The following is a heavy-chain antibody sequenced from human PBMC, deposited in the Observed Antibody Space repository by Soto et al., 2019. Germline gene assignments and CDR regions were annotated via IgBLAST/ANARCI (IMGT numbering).Heavy chain of an antibody. Sequence: QVQLQESGPGLVKPSQTLSLTCTVSGGSISSGDYYWSWIRQPPGKGLEWIGYIYYSGSTYYNPSIKSRVTISVDTSKNQFSLKLSSVTAADTAVYYCARDVWNYDYYYGMDVWGQGTTVTVSS. CDR1: GGSISSGDYY. V-gene: IGHV4-30-4*01. CDR2: IYYSGST. D-gene: IGHD1-1*01. J-gene: IGHJ6*02. CDR3: ARDVWNYDYYYGMDV.